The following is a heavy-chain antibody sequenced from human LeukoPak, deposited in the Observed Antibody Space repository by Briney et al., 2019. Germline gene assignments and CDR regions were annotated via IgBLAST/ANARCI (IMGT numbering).Heavy chain of an antibody. CDR1: GDSFSSNSAA. D-gene: IGHD3-3*01. J-gene: IGHJ6*02. V-gene: IGHV6-1*01. Sequence: SQTLSLTCAISGDSFSSNSAAWNWVRQSPSRGLEWLGRTYYRSKWSNDYAVSVKSRITINSDTSKNQFSLQLDSVTPEDTAVYYCARGLLEWFPRRGMDVWGQGTTVTVSS. CDR2: TYYRSKWSN. CDR3: ARGLLEWFPRRGMDV.